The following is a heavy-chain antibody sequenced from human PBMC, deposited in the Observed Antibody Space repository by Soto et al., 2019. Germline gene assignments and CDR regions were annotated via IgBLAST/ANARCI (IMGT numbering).Heavy chain of an antibody. CDR1: GYTFTKFG. Sequence: QVQLVQSGAEVKKPGASLTVSCKTSGYTFTKFGLTWVRQAPGQGLEWIGWISAYDGNTNYAQNFQGRVTMTTDTSTSTAYMELRSLRSDDTAVYYCARGGTPMDNWGQGTLFTVSS. V-gene: IGHV1-18*01. CDR2: ISAYDGNT. J-gene: IGHJ4*02. CDR3: ARGGTPMDN. D-gene: IGHD3-16*01.